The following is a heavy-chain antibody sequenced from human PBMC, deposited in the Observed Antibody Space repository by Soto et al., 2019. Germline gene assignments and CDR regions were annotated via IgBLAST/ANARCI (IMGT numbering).Heavy chain of an antibody. J-gene: IGHJ5*02. CDR1: GFTFSSYA. D-gene: IGHD3-9*01. CDR2: ISGSGGST. CDR3: AKDKTVDIFGTFDP. Sequence: PGGSLRLSCAASGFTFSSYAMSWVRQAPGKGLEWVSAISGSGGSTYYADSVKGRFTISRDNSKNTLYLQMNSLRADDTAVYYCAKDKTVDIFGTFDPWGQGTLVTVSS. V-gene: IGHV3-23*01.